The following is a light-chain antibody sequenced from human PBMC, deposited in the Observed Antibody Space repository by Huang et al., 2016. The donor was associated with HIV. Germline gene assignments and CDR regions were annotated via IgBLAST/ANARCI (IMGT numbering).Light chain of an antibody. CDR1: QEIGKS. Sequence: DIQMTQSPSSLSASVGDRVTVTCQASQEIGKSLNWYQHKPGRAPKLLIHDVSILETGVPSRFSGSGSGTHFTFTIKSLQPEDIATYYCQQYDNVSLAFGGGTKVEMK. J-gene: IGKJ4*01. CDR3: QQYDNVSLA. CDR2: DVS. V-gene: IGKV1-33*01.